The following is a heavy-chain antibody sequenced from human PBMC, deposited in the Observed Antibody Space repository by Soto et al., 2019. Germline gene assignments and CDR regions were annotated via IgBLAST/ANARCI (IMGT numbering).Heavy chain of an antibody. D-gene: IGHD3-10*01. J-gene: IGHJ6*02. CDR2: LSATGGST. V-gene: IGHV3-23*01. Sequence: EVQLLESGGGLVQPGGTLRLSCAASGFTFSNYAMSWVRQAPGKGLEWVSGLSATGGSTYYADSVKGRFTISRDNSKNILYLQTTSLRVEDTAVYYCAKTVQISGSYYYGMGVWGQGTTVTVSS. CDR1: GFTFSNYA. CDR3: AKTVQISGSYYYGMGV.